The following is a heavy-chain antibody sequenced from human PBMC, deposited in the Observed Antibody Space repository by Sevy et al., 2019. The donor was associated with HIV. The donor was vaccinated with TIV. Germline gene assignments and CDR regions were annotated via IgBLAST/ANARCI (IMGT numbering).Heavy chain of an antibody. CDR2: ISYDGSNK. V-gene: IGHV3-30-3*01. J-gene: IGHJ4*02. D-gene: IGHD5-12*01. CDR3: ARGRWVEMATISLYFDY. CDR1: GFTFSSYA. Sequence: GGSLRLSRAASGFTFSSYAMHWVRQAPGKGLEWVAVISYDGSNKYYADSVKGRFTISRDNSKNTLYLQMNSLRAEDTAVYYCARGRWVEMATISLYFDYWGQGTLVTVSS.